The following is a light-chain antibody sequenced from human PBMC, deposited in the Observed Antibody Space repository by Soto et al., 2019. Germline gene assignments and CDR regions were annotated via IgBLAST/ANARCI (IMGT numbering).Light chain of an antibody. Sequence: EIVMTQSLATLSVSPGERATLSCRASQRVSTNLAWYQQKRGQAPRLLMYDASTRATGIPARFSGSGSGTEFTLTISSLQSEDFAVYFCQQYDDWPATFDQGTKVEIK. CDR1: QRVSTN. V-gene: IGKV3-15*01. CDR3: QQYDDWPAT. CDR2: DAS. J-gene: IGKJ1*01.